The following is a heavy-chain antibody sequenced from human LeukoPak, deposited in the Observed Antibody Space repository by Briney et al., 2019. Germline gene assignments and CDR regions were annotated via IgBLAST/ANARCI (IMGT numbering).Heavy chain of an antibody. CDR2: INHSGST. V-gene: IGHV4-34*01. J-gene: IGHJ4*02. D-gene: IGHD3-10*01. CDR3: ARLYGSGAD. Sequence: PSETLSLTCAVYGGSFSGYYWSWIRQPPGKGLEWIGEINHSGSTNYNPSLKSRVTISVDTSKNQFSLKLSSVTAADTAVYYCARLYGSGADWGQGTLVTVSS. CDR1: GGSFSGYY.